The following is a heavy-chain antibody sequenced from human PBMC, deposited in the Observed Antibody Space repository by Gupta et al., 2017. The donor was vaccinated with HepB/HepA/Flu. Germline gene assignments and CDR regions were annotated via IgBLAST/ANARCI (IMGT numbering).Heavy chain of an antibody. J-gene: IGHJ5*02. CDR2: IYNSATT. V-gene: IGHV4-31*03. CDR1: GGSISSGGYY. D-gene: IGHD5-18*01. Sequence: VQLQESGPGLVKSSQTLSLTCTVFGGSISSGGYYWSWIRQHPGKGLEWIGYIYNSATTYYNPSLKSRVTISVDTSKNQFSLKLSSVTAADTAVYYCARDTGRRYSYENWVDPWGQGTLVTVSS. CDR3: ARDTGRRYSYENWVDP.